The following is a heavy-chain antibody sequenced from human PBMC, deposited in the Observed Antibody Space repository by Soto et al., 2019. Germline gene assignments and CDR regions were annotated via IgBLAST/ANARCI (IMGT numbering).Heavy chain of an antibody. D-gene: IGHD6-13*01. Sequence: QVQLQESGPGLVKPSETLSLTCTVSGGSISSYYWSWIRQPPGKGLEWIGYIYNSGSTNYNPSLKSRVTTSVATYKNQFSLTRSSVTDADAACYYWARGSPGYSTSRYRYWRQGTLVTVSS. V-gene: IGHV4-59*08. CDR1: GGSISSYY. CDR2: IYNSGST. CDR3: ARGSPGYSTSRYRY. J-gene: IGHJ4*02.